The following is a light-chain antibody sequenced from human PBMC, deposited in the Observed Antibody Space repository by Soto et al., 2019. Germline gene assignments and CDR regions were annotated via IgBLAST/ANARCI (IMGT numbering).Light chain of an antibody. Sequence: DIVMTQSPLSLPVTPGEPASISCRSSQSLLHSSGYNYLHWYLQKPGQSPQLLICLGSNRASGVPDRFSGGGSGIDFTLQISRVEAEDVGVYYCLQDLQTPYPFGQGTKLEIK. CDR1: QSLLHSSGYNY. J-gene: IGKJ2*01. V-gene: IGKV2-28*01. CDR3: LQDLQTPYP. CDR2: LGS.